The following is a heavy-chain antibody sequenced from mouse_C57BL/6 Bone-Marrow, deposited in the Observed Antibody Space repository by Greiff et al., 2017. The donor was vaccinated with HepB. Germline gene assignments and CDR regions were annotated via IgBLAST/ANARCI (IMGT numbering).Heavy chain of an antibody. V-gene: IGHV1-4*01. CDR1: GYTFTSYT. CDR3: VLYYFDY. Sequence: VKLMESGAELARPGASVKMSCKASGYTFTSYTMHWVKQRPGQGLEWIGYINPSSGYTKYNQKFKDKATLTADKSSSTAYMQLSSLTSEDSAVYYCVLYYFDYWGQGTTLTVSS. J-gene: IGHJ2*01. CDR2: INPSSGYT.